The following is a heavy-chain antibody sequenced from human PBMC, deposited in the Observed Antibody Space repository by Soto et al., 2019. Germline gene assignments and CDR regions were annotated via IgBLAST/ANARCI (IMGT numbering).Heavy chain of an antibody. CDR3: AAYYYDSSGYYPHPSYYYHGMDV. J-gene: IGHJ6*02. V-gene: IGHV1-69*13. CDR1: GGTFSSYA. CDR2: IIPIFGTA. D-gene: IGHD3-22*01. Sequence: GASVKVSCKASGGTFSSYAISWVRQAPGQGLEWMGGIIPIFGTANYAQKFQGRVTITADESTSTAYMELSSLRSEDTAVYYCAAYYYDSSGYYPHPSYYYHGMDVWGQGTTVTVSS.